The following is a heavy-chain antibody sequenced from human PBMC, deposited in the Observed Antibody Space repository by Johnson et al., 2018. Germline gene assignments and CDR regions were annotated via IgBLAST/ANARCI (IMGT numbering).Heavy chain of an antibody. J-gene: IGHJ3*02. CDR2: INWNGGST. CDR1: GFMFDDYG. V-gene: IGHV3-20*04. Sequence: VQLVESGGGVVRPGGSLRLSCAASGFMFDDYGMSWVRQGPGKGLEWVPGINWNGGSTGYADSVKGRFTISRDNAKNSLYLQMNSLRAEDTALYYCARAAYSSGGYFGAFDIWGQGTMVTVSS. CDR3: ARAAYSSGGYFGAFDI. D-gene: IGHD6-19*01.